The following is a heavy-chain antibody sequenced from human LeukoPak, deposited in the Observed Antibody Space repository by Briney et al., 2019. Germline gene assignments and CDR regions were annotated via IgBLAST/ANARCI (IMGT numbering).Heavy chain of an antibody. D-gene: IGHD3-10*01. CDR1: GFTFSSYG. J-gene: IGHJ5*02. CDR3: AKEGGRFAFGNWFDP. Sequence: GGSLRLSCAASGFTFSSYGMHWVRQAPGKGLEWVAVISYDGSNKYYADSVKGRFTISRDNSKNTLYLQMNSLRAEDTAVYYRAKEGGRFAFGNWFDPWGQGTLVTVSS. CDR2: ISYDGSNK. V-gene: IGHV3-30*18.